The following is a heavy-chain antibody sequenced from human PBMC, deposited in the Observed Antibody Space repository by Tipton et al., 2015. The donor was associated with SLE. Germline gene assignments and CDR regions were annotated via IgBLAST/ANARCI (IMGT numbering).Heavy chain of an antibody. Sequence: GSLRLSCAASGFTFSTYWMSWVRQAPEKGLEWVANIKQDGTEKYYLDSVKGRFTISRDNAKNSRYLQMNSLRAEDTAVYYCARVASGPAEYFQHWGQGTLVTVSS. J-gene: IGHJ1*01. CDR3: ARVASGPAEYFQH. V-gene: IGHV3-7*01. CDR2: IKQDGTEK. D-gene: IGHD2-15*01. CDR1: GFTFSTYW.